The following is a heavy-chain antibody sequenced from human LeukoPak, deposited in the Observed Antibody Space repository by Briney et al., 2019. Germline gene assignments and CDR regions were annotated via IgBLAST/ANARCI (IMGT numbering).Heavy chain of an antibody. V-gene: IGHV3-74*01. CDR3: ARDGPAYSFDY. D-gene: IGHD5-18*01. Sequence: GGSLRLSCAASGFTFSTYWMSWVRQAPGKGLVWVSRINSDGTTITYADSVKGRFTVSRDNARNSLYLQMNSLRAEDTALYYCARDGPAYSFDYWGQGTLVTVPS. CDR2: INSDGTTI. CDR1: GFTFSTYW. J-gene: IGHJ4*02.